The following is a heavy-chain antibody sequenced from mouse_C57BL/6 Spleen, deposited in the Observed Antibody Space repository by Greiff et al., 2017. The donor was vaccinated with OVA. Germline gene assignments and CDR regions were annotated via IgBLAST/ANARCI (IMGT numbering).Heavy chain of an antibody. J-gene: IGHJ2*01. CDR2: IDPSDSYT. Sequence: QVQLKQPGAELVMPGASVKLSCKASGYTFTSYWMHWVKQRPGQGLEWIGEIDPSDSYTNYNQKFKGKSTLTVDKSSSTAYMQLSSLTSEDSAVYYCARPTYGSRYFDYWGQGTTLTVSS. D-gene: IGHD1-1*01. CDR3: ARPTYGSRYFDY. V-gene: IGHV1-69*01. CDR1: GYTFTSYW.